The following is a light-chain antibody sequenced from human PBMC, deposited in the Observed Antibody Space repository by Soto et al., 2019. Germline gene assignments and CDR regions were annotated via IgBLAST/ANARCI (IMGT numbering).Light chain of an antibody. V-gene: IGLV2-14*01. CDR2: DVS. CDR1: SSDVGGYNY. Sequence: QSVLTQPASVSGSPGQSITISCTGTSSDVGGYNYVSWYQQHPGKAPKLMIYDVSNRPSGASNRFSGSKSGNTASLTISGLRAEDEADYYCSSYTTSSPHVVFGGGTKLTVL. CDR3: SSYTTSSPHVV. J-gene: IGLJ2*01.